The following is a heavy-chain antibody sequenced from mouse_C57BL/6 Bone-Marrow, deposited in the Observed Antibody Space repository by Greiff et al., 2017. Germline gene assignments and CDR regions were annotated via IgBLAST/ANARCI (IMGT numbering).Heavy chain of an antibody. CDR2: IGPETGDN. Sequence: EVQLQQSGAELVRPGASVKLSCTASGFNIKDDYMHWVKQRPEQGLEWIGWIGPETGDNENASKFPGKATITADTSSNTAYLQRSSLTSEATAVYYCTTALLWLRRGPLFAYWGQGTLVTVSA. D-gene: IGHD2-2*01. CDR1: GFNIKDDY. CDR3: TTALLWLRRGPLFAY. V-gene: IGHV14-4*01. J-gene: IGHJ3*01.